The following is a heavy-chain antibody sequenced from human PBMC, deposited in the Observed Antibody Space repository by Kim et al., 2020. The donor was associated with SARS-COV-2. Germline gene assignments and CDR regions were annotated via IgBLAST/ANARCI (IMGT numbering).Heavy chain of an antibody. Sequence: GGSLRLSCSASGFTFNSYAMHWVRQAPGKGLERVSTISDNGGSTYYVDSVKGRFTISRDISKNTVYLQMSSMRPEDTAVYYCGAGSSWYRIDYWGQGTLVTVSS. CDR1: GFTFNSYA. CDR2: ISDNGGST. J-gene: IGHJ4*02. D-gene: IGHD6-13*01. CDR3: GAGSSWYRIDY. V-gene: IGHV3-64D*09.